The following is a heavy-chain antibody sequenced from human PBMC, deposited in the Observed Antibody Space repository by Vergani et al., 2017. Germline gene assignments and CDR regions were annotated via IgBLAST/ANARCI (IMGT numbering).Heavy chain of an antibody. CDR3: AGVSDCSGGSCYAYFDL. D-gene: IGHD2-15*01. CDR2: IIPIFGTA. V-gene: IGHV1-69*18. CDR1: GYTFTSYY. Sequence: QVQLVQSGAEVKKPGASVKASCKASGYTFTSYYMHWVRQAPGQGLEWMGRIIPIFGTANYAQKFQGRVTITADESTSTAYMELSSLRSEDTAVYYCAGVSDCSGGSCYAYFDLWGRGTLVTVSS. J-gene: IGHJ2*01.